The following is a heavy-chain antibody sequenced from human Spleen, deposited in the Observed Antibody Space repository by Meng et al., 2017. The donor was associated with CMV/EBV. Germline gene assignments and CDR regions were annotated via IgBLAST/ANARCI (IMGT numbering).Heavy chain of an antibody. J-gene: IGHJ4*02. CDR1: GFTFSSYA. Sequence: SLKISCAVSGFTFSSYAMSWVRQAPGKGLEWVSGISWNSASIGYADSVKGRFTISRDNAKNSLYLQMNSLRVEDTALYYCAKGAGLRFLEWLAYWGQGTLVTVSS. CDR2: ISWNSASI. V-gene: IGHV3-9*01. CDR3: AKGAGLRFLEWLAY. D-gene: IGHD3-3*01.